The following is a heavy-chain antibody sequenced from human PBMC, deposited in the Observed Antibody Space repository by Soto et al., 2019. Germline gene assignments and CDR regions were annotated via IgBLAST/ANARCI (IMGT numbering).Heavy chain of an antibody. Sequence: QITLKESGPTLVKPTQPLTLTCTVSGFPLSARGVGVGWIRQPPGKALEWLAIIYWNDDKRYSPSLKSRLTITKDTSKNQVVLTMTNMDPVDTAKYYCAHSPWGAAPDYWGQGTLVTVSS. CDR3: AHSPWGAAPDY. D-gene: IGHD3-16*01. CDR1: GFPLSARGVG. J-gene: IGHJ4*02. V-gene: IGHV2-5*01. CDR2: IYWNDDK.